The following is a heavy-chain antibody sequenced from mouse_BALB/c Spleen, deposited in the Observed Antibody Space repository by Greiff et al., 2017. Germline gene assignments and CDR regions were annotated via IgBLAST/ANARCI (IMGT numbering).Heavy chain of an antibody. CDR1: GYTFTSYV. CDR3: ARYDYDWGRAMDY. Sequence: EVKLQESGPELVKPGASVKMSCKASGYTFTSYVMHWVKQKPGQGLEWIGYINPYNDGTKYNEKFKGKATLTSDKSSSTAYMELSSLTSEDSAVYYCARYDYDWGRAMDYWGQGTSVTVSS. D-gene: IGHD2-4*01. V-gene: IGHV1-14*01. J-gene: IGHJ4*01. CDR2: INPYNDGT.